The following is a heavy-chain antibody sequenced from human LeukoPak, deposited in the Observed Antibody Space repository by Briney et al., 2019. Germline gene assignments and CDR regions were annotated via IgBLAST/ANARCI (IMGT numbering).Heavy chain of an antibody. J-gene: IGHJ4*02. CDR1: GFTFTDYY. CDR2: ISAYNGNT. CDR3: ARDLDCGGDCYETSYFDY. D-gene: IGHD2-21*02. V-gene: IGHV1-18*04. Sequence: ASVKVSCKASGFTFTDYYIHWVRQAPGQGLEWMGWISAYNGNTNYAQKLQGRVTMTTDTSTSTAYMELRSLRSDDTAVYYCARDLDCGGDCYETSYFDYWGQGTLVTVSS.